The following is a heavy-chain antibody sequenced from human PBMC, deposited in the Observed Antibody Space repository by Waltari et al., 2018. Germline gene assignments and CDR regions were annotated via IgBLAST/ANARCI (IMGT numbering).Heavy chain of an antibody. CDR2: IYHSGST. Sequence: QVQLQESGPGLVKPSETLSLTCAVSGYSISSGYYWGWIRQPPGKGLEWIGSIYHSGSTYYNPSLKSRGTISVDTSKNQFSLKLSSVTAADTAVYYCARPYLGGAFDIWGQGTMVTVSS. D-gene: IGHD7-27*01. CDR1: GYSISSGYY. J-gene: IGHJ3*02. V-gene: IGHV4-38-2*01. CDR3: ARPYLGGAFDI.